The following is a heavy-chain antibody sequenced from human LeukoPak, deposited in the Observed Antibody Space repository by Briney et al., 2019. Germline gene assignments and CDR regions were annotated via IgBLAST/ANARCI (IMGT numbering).Heavy chain of an antibody. V-gene: IGHV3-30-3*01. J-gene: IGHJ4*02. CDR2: ISYDGSNK. Sequence: PGRCLRLSCAASGFTFSSYAMHWVRQAPGKGLEWVAVISYDGSNKYYADSVKGRFTISRDNSKNTLYLQMNSLRAEDTAVYYCATPVQKEVVVVAANDYWGQGTLVTVSS. D-gene: IGHD2-15*01. CDR3: ATPVQKEVVVVAANDY. CDR1: GFTFSSYA.